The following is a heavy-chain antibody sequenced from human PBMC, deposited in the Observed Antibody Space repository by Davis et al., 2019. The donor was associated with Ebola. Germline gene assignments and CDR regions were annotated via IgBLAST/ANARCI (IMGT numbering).Heavy chain of an antibody. CDR1: GGTFSSYA. V-gene: IGHV1-69*04. Sequence: AASVKVSCKASGGTFSSYAISWVRQAPGQGLEWMGRIIPILGIANYAQKFQGRVTITADKSTSTAYMELSNLRSEDTAVYYCARTYSSNWHNWFDPWGQGTLVTVSS. D-gene: IGHD6-13*01. CDR3: ARTYSSNWHNWFDP. CDR2: IIPILGIA. J-gene: IGHJ5*02.